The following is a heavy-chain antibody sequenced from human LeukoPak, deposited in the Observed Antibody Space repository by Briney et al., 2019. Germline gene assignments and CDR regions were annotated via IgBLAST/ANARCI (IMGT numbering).Heavy chain of an antibody. CDR1: GGSINSATYY. CDR3: ASRSSLDTSSGWYYDY. CDR2: IYYSGST. V-gene: IGHV4-39*02. D-gene: IGHD6-19*01. Sequence: PSETLSLTCIVSGGSINSATYYWGWIRQPPGKGLEWIGSIYYSGSTYYNSSLKSRVTISVDTSKNHFSLKLSSMTAADTAVYYCASRSSLDTSSGWYYDYWGQGTLVTVSS. J-gene: IGHJ4*02.